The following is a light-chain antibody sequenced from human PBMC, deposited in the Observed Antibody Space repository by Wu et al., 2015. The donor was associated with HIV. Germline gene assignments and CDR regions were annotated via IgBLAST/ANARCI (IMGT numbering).Light chain of an antibody. CDR2: GPS. J-gene: IGKJ3*01. Sequence: EIVMTQSPVTLSVSPGETATLSCRASQSVSSKVAWYQQKPGQAPRLLIYGPSARATGVPARFSGSGSGTEFTLTISSLQSEDFAIHFCQQYNHWPPTFGPGTKVDIK. CDR1: QSVSSK. V-gene: IGKV3-15*01. CDR3: QQYNHWPPT.